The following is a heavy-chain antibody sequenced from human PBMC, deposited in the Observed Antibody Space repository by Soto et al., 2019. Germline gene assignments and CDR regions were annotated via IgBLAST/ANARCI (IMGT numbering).Heavy chain of an antibody. CDR2: ISANSGDT. CDR3: ARDRPFREDYVWGSYRDKGAFDI. D-gene: IGHD3-16*02. Sequence: AASVKVSCKASGYNFAGSGFNWVRQAPGQGLEWMGWISANSGDTNYAQNLQGRVTMTTDTSTSTAYMELRSLRSDDTAVYYCARDRPFREDYVWGSYRDKGAFDIWGQGTMVTVS. CDR1: GYNFAGSG. V-gene: IGHV1-18*04. J-gene: IGHJ3*02.